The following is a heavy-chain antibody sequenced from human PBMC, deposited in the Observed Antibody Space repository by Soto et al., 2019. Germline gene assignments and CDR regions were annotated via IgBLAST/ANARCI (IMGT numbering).Heavy chain of an antibody. CDR2: IVVGSGNT. J-gene: IGHJ6*02. CDR3: AAVGIASVGYYNGMDV. Sequence: SVKASCKASGFTFTTSAVQWVRQARGQRLEWLGWIVVGSGNTIYAQRFQERVAITRDMSPSTAYMELSSLRSEDTAVYYCAAVGIASVGYYNGMDVWGQGTTVTVSS. D-gene: IGHD6-13*01. V-gene: IGHV1-58*01. CDR1: GFTFTTSA.